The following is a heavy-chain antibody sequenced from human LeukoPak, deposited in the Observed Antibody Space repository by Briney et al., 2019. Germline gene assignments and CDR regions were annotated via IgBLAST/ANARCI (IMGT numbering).Heavy chain of an antibody. Sequence: PSETLSLICTVSGVSMSAFYWSWIRQPAGKELEWIGRIYTTGNTNYNPSLKSRVTISVDTSKNQFYLRLTSVTAADTAVYYCARAPAVSGTTWFDPWGQGALVTVSS. CDR1: GVSMSAFY. CDR2: IYTTGNT. V-gene: IGHV4-4*07. D-gene: IGHD1-1*01. CDR3: ARAPAVSGTTWFDP. J-gene: IGHJ5*02.